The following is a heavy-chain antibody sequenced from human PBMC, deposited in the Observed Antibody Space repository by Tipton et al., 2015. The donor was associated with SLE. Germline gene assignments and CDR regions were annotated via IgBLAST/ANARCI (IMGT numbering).Heavy chain of an antibody. J-gene: IGHJ4*02. CDR1: GYTFTGYY. V-gene: IGHV1-46*01. CDR2: INPSDGST. CDR3: AREGSMIVVVPFDY. D-gene: IGHD3-22*01. Sequence: QLVQSGPEVKKPGASVKVSCKASGYTFTGYYMHWVRQAPGQGLEWMGIINPSDGSTRYAQKFQGRVTMTRDTSTSTVYMQLSSLRSEDTAVYYCAREGSMIVVVPFDYWGQGTRVTVSS.